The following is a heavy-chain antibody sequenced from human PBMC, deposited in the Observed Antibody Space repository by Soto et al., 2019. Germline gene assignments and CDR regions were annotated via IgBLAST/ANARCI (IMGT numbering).Heavy chain of an antibody. J-gene: IGHJ4*02. D-gene: IGHD4-17*01. Sequence: SSVKVSCKASGYTFTSYGISWVRQAPGQGLEWMGWISAYNGNTNYAQKLQGRVTMTTDTSTSTAYMELRSLRSDDTAVYYCAREDYGDYIFDYWGQGTLVTVSS. CDR1: GYTFTSYG. CDR2: ISAYNGNT. CDR3: AREDYGDYIFDY. V-gene: IGHV1-18*01.